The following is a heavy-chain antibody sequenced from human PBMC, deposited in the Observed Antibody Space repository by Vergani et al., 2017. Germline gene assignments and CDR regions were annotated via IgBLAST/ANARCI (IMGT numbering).Heavy chain of an antibody. J-gene: IGHJ4*02. CDR3: AKEFWGIGGWYRGPFNC. Sequence: EVQLLESGGGLVQPGGSLRLSCAASGFIFSSYAMSWVRQAPGKGLEWVSAISGSGGSTYYADSVKGRFTISRDNSKKTLYLQMDSLRAADTAVFYCAKEFWGIGGWYRGPFNCWSEGTLVIVYS. CDR2: ISGSGGST. V-gene: IGHV3-23*01. D-gene: IGHD6-19*01. CDR1: GFIFSSYA.